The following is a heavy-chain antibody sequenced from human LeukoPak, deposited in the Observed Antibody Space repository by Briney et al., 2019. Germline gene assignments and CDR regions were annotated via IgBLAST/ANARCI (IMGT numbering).Heavy chain of an antibody. V-gene: IGHV1-18*01. CDR2: ISAYNGNT. CDR1: GYTFISYA. CDR3: ARTQRHYDILTGYYNDY. J-gene: IGHJ4*02. Sequence: ASVKVSCKASGYTFISYAISWVRQAPGQGLEWMGWISAYNGNTDYAQNLQGRVTMTTDISASTAYMELRSLRSDDTAVYYCARTQRHYDILTGYYNDYWGQGTLVTVSS. D-gene: IGHD3-9*01.